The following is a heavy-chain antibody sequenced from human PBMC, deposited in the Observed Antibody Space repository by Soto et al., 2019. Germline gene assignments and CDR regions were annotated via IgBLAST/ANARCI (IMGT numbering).Heavy chain of an antibody. D-gene: IGHD4-17*01. CDR1: GGSFSGYY. CDR3: ARGLGNGDYVLLDY. V-gene: IGHV4-34*01. CDR2: INHSGST. J-gene: IGHJ4*02. Sequence: QVQLQQWGAGLLKPSETLSLTCAVYGGSFSGYYWSWIRQPPGKGLEWIGEINHSGSTNYNPSLKSRVTISVDTSTNQFSLKLSSVTAADTAVYYCARGLGNGDYVLLDYWGQGTLVTVSS.